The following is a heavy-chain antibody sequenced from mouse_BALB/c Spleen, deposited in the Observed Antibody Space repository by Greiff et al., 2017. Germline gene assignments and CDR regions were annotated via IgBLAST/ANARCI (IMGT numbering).Heavy chain of an antibody. CDR1: GYNITDYD. J-gene: IGHJ2*01. CDR3: TRVDDYLDY. Sequence: EVQLQQSGAELVKPGASVKLSCTASGYNITDYDMHWVKQKPEQGLEWIGCISPENGDIKYYPKFKGKATVTADTSSSTAYMQLTSLTSEDSAVYFCTRVDDYLDYWGQGTTLTVSS. CDR2: ISPENGDI. V-gene: IGHV14-1*01. D-gene: IGHD1-1*01.